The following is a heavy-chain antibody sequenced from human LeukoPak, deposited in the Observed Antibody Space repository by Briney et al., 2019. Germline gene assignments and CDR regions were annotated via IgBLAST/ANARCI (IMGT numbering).Heavy chain of an antibody. CDR1: GYTFTSYY. Sequence: KVSCKASGYTFTSYYIHWVRQMPGKGLEWMGRIDPSDSYTMYSPSFQGHVTISADKSISTAYLQWSSLKASDSAMYYCARVLGYSYGWNYWGQGTLVTVSS. V-gene: IGHV5-10-1*01. J-gene: IGHJ4*02. CDR3: ARVLGYSYGWNY. CDR2: IDPSDSYT. D-gene: IGHD5-18*01.